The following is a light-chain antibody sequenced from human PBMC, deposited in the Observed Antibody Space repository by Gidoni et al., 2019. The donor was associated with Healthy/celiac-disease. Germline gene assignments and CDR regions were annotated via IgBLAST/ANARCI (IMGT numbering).Light chain of an antibody. CDR2: WAS. CDR1: QSVLYSPNNKNY. CDR3: QQYYSTPPT. J-gene: IGKJ1*01. V-gene: IGKV4-1*01. Sequence: DIVMTQSPDSLAVSLGERATINCKSSQSVLYSPNNKNYLAWYQQKPGQPPKLLIYWASTRESGVPDRFSGSGSGTDFTLTISSLQAEDVAVYYCQQYYSTPPTFGQGTKVEIK.